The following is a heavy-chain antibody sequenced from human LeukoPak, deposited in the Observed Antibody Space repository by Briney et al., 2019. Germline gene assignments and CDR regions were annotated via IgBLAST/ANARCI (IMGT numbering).Heavy chain of an antibody. CDR1: GFTFSTYC. Sequence: GGSLRLSCAASGFTFSTYCMHWVRQAPGKGPMWVSRICPDGTVTNYADSVKARYIISRDNARNTVYLQMNSLRVEDTAVYYCVRDFRSADYWGQGTLVTVSS. CDR3: VRDFRSADY. V-gene: IGHV3-74*01. CDR2: ICPDGTVT. J-gene: IGHJ4*02.